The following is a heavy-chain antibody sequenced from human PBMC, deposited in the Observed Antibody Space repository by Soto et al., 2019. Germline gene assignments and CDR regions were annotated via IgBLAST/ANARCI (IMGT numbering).Heavy chain of an antibody. CDR1: GFTFSSYA. J-gene: IGHJ6*02. Sequence: PGGSLRLSCAASGFTFSSYAMSWVRQAPGKGLEWVSATSGSGGSTYYADSVKGRFTISRDNSKNTLYLQMNSLRAEDTAVYYCAKENGYTYYYYGLDVWGQGTTVTVSS. D-gene: IGHD5-12*01. CDR2: TSGSGGST. CDR3: AKENGYTYYYYGLDV. V-gene: IGHV3-23*01.